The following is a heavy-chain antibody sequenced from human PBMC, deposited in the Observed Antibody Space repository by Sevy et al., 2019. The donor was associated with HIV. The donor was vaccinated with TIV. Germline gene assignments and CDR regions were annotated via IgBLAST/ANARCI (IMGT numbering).Heavy chain of an antibody. D-gene: IGHD3-16*01. V-gene: IGHV3-21*01. CDR2: ISSSSSYI. J-gene: IGHJ3*02. CDR3: ARERGVGAFDT. Sequence: GGSLRLSCAASGFTFSSYSMNWVRQAPGKGLEWVSSISSSSSYIYYADSVKGRFTISRDNAKNSLYLQMDRPRAEDTAAYYCARERGVGAFDTWGQGTMVTVSS. CDR1: GFTFSSYS.